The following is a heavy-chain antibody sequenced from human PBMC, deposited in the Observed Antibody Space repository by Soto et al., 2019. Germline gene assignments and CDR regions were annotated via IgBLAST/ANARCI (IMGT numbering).Heavy chain of an antibody. V-gene: IGHV3-66*01. CDR2: IYSGGST. J-gene: IGHJ6*02. CDR3: ARDSSGAYYYYGMDV. CDR1: GFTVSSNY. D-gene: IGHD6-25*01. Sequence: GGSLRLSCAASGFTVSSNYMSWVRQAPGKGLEWVSVIYSGGSTYYADSVKGRFTISRDNSKNTLYLQMNSLRAEDTAVYYCARDSSGAYYYYGMDVWGQGTTVTVSS.